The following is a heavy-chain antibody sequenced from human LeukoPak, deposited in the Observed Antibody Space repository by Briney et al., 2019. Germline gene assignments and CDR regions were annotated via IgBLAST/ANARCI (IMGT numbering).Heavy chain of an antibody. V-gene: IGHV4-59*12. Sequence: PSETLSLTCTVSGGSISSYYWSWIRQPPGKGLEWIGYIYYSGSTNYNPSLRSRVTISVDTSKNQFSLKLSSVTAADTAVYYCAREGTTVATILWGQGTLVTVSS. CDR3: AREGTTVATIL. D-gene: IGHD5-12*01. J-gene: IGHJ4*02. CDR2: IYYSGST. CDR1: GGSISSYY.